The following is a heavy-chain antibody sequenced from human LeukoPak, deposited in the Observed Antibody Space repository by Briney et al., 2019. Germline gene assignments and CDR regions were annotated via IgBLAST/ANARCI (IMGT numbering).Heavy chain of an antibody. V-gene: IGHV4-4*07. CDR2: IYTSGST. Sequence: SETLSLTCSVSGGSINSYYWSWIRQPAGKGLEWIGRIYTSGSTNYNPSLKSRVTMSVDTSKNQFSLKLSSVTAADTAVYYCAGSGYDYSKPVDYWGQGTLVTVSS. CDR1: GGSINSYY. D-gene: IGHD3-22*01. J-gene: IGHJ4*02. CDR3: AGSGYDYSKPVDY.